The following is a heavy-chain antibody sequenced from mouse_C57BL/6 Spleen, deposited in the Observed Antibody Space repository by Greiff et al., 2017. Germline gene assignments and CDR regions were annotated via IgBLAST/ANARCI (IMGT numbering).Heavy chain of an antibody. Sequence: VQLQQSGAELVRPGASVTLSCKASGYTFTDYEMHWVKQTPVHGLEWIGAIDPETGGTAYNQKFKGKAILTADKSSSTAYMELRSLTSEDSAVYYCTRATTVVAGDYWGQGTTLTVSS. CDR2: IDPETGGT. D-gene: IGHD1-1*01. CDR1: GYTFTDYE. V-gene: IGHV1-15*01. J-gene: IGHJ2*01. CDR3: TRATTVVAGDY.